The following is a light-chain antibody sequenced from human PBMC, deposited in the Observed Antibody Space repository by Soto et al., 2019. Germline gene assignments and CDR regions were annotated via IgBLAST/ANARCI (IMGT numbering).Light chain of an antibody. CDR2: GAS. J-gene: IGKJ2*01. CDR3: QQYGSSPDT. CDR1: QSVSSSY. V-gene: IGKV3-20*01. Sequence: EIVLTQSPGTLSLSPGERATLSCRASQSVSSSYLAGYQQKPGQAPRLLIYGASSRATGIPDRFSGSGSGTDFTLTISRLEPEDFAVYYCQQYGSSPDTFGQGNKLEIK.